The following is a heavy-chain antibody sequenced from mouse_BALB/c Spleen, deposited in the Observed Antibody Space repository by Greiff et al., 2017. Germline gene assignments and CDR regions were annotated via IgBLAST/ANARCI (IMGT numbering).Heavy chain of an antibody. CDR1: GFSFTSYG. CDR3: ASLTTANLPFDY. CDR2: IWAGGST. J-gene: IGHJ2*01. D-gene: IGHD1-2*01. Sequence: VQGVESGPGLVAPSQSLSITCTVSGFSFTSYGVHWVRQPPGKGLEWLGVIWAGGSTNYNSALMSRLSIGKDNSKSQVFLKMNSLQTDDTAMYYCASLTTANLPFDYWGQGTTLTVSS. V-gene: IGHV2-9*02.